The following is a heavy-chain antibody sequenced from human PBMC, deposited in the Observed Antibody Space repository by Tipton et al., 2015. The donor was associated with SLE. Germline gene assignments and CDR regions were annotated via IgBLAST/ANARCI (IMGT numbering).Heavy chain of an antibody. V-gene: IGHV4-4*07. CDR2: INSSGNT. CDR1: SGSISSYY. J-gene: IGHJ4*02. D-gene: IGHD6-13*01. Sequence: TLSLTCTVSSGSISSYYWSWILQPAGKGLEWIGRINSSGNTNYNASLKSRVTMSVDTSKNQFSMTLSSVNAADTAVYYCAREAAAGTGRYLDYWGQGSLVTVSS. CDR3: AREAAAGTGRYLDY.